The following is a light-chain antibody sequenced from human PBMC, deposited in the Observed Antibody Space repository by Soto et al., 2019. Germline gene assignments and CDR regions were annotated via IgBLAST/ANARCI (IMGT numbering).Light chain of an antibody. J-gene: IGLJ1*01. Sequence: QPVLTQPASVSGSPGQSITISCTGTSSDVGAYDFVSWYQQHPDKAPKLMIYDVSNRPSGVSDRFSGSKSGNTASLTISGLLAEDEADYYCTSYTSSNTLYVFGTGTKVTVL. CDR3: TSYTSSNTLYV. CDR2: DVS. CDR1: SSDVGAYDF. V-gene: IGLV2-14*01.